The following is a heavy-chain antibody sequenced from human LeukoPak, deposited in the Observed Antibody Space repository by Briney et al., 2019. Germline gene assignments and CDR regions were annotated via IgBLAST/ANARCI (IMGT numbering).Heavy chain of an antibody. D-gene: IGHD6-13*01. CDR3: AKGVRGQLGDY. V-gene: IGHV3-23*01. J-gene: IGHJ4*02. Sequence: GGSLRLSCAASGFTLSSFAMYWVRRAPGKGLEWISGIFGSGSTIYYADSVKGRFTISRDNSKNTVFLQMNSLRAEDTAVYYCAKGVRGQLGDYWGQGTLVTVSS. CDR1: GFTLSSFA. CDR2: IFGSGSTI.